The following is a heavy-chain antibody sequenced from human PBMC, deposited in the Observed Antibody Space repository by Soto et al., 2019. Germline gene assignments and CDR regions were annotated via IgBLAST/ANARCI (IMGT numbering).Heavy chain of an antibody. D-gene: IGHD3-22*01. CDR2: IYSGGST. J-gene: IGHJ3*02. CDR1: GFTVSSNY. CDR3: ARGGYYSGDAFDI. Sequence: PGGSLRLSCAASGFTVSSNYMSWVRQAPGKGLEWVSVIYSGGSTYYADSVEGRFTISRDNSKNTLYLQMNSLRAEDTAVYYCARGGYYSGDAFDIWGQGTMVTVSS. V-gene: IGHV3-66*01.